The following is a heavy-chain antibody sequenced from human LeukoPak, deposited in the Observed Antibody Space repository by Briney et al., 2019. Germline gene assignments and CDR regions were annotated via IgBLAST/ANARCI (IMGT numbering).Heavy chain of an antibody. D-gene: IGHD1-1*01. CDR2: IYYSGST. J-gene: IGHJ4*02. Sequence: SETLSLTCTVSGGSMSSYYWSWIRQPPGKELEWIGYIYYSGSTNYNPSLKSRVTISVDTSKNQFSLKLSSVTAADTAVYYCARIGNYYFDYWGQGTLVTVSS. V-gene: IGHV4-59*01. CDR3: ARIGNYYFDY. CDR1: GGSMSSYY.